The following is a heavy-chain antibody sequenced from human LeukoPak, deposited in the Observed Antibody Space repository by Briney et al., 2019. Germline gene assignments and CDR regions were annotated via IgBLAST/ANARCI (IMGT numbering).Heavy chain of an antibody. CDR3: ERAVAGTTETDDY. CDR2: VNPNSGGT. V-gene: IGHV1-2*02. CDR1: GYTFTTYY. J-gene: IGHJ4*02. Sequence: GASVKVSCKASGYTFTTYYMHWVRQAPGQGLEWMGWVNPNSGGTNYAQKFQGRVTMTRDTSISTAYMELSRLRSDDTAVYYCERAVAGTTETDDYWGQGTLVTVSS. D-gene: IGHD6-19*01.